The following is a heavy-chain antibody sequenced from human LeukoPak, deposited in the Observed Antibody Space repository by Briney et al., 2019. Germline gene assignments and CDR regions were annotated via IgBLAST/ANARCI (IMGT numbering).Heavy chain of an antibody. D-gene: IGHD1-1*01. J-gene: IGHJ6*03. CDR1: GGSFSGHL. Sequence: SETLSLTCEVSGGSFSGHLWTWIRQPPGKGLEWIGQINHIGDINYNASLGSRLTISVDTSKNQFSLKLSSVTAADTAVYYCAAKSGLRGTRDYYMDVWGKGTTVTISS. CDR3: AAKSGLRGTRDYYMDV. CDR2: INHIGDI. V-gene: IGHV4-34*01.